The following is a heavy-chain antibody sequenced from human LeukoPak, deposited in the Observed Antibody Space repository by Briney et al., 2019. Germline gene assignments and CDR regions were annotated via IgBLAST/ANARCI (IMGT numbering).Heavy chain of an antibody. Sequence: SETLSLTCTVSGGSISSGGYYWSWIRQHPGKGLEWIGYIYYSGSTYYNPSLKSRVTISVDTSKNQFSLKLSSVTAADTAVYYCARVDSAMVNSLDYWGQGTLVTVSS. D-gene: IGHD5-18*01. V-gene: IGHV4-31*03. J-gene: IGHJ4*02. CDR3: ARVDSAMVNSLDY. CDR2: IYYSGST. CDR1: GGSISSGGYY.